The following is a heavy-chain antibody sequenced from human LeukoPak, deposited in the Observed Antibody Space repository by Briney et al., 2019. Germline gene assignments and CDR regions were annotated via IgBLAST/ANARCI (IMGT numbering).Heavy chain of an antibody. Sequence: GESLKISCKGSGYSFTSYWIGWVRQMPPKDLEWMGIIYPGDADIRYSPSFQGQVTMSVDNSISTAYLQRSSLKASDTAMYYCARHRGPIYYYYGMGVWGQGTTVTVSS. CDR3: ARHRGPIYYYYGMGV. CDR2: IYPGDADI. CDR1: GYSFTSYW. V-gene: IGHV5-51*01. D-gene: IGHD5-24*01. J-gene: IGHJ6*02.